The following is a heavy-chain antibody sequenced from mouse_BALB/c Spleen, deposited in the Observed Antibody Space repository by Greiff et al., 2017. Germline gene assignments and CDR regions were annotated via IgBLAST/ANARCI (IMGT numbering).Heavy chain of an antibody. Sequence: EVKLMESGPGLVKPSQSLSLTCSVTGYSITSGYYWNWIRQFPGNKLEWMGYISYDGSNNYNPSLKNRISITRDTSKNQFFLKLNSVTTEDTATYYCARTIYYGNWYFDVWGAGTTVTVSS. CDR2: ISYDGSN. V-gene: IGHV3-6*02. CDR1: GYSITSGYY. J-gene: IGHJ1*01. D-gene: IGHD2-1*01. CDR3: ARTIYYGNWYFDV.